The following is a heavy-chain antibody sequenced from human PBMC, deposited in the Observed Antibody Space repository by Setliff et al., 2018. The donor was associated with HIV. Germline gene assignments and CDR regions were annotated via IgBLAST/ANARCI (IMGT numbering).Heavy chain of an antibody. J-gene: IGHJ5*02. CDR2: MFYGGNT. D-gene: IGHD3-10*01. CDR1: GGSISSHY. V-gene: IGHV4-59*11. CDR3: ARAYGSERLNWFDP. Sequence: SETPSLTCTVSGGSISSHYWSWIRQPPGKGLEWIGYMFYGGNTDYNPSLKGRITISVDTSKNQISLRLRSVTAADTAVYYCARAYGSERLNWFDPWGQGTLVTVSS.